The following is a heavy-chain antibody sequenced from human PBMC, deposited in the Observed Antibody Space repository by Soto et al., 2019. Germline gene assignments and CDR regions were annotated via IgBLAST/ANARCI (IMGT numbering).Heavy chain of an antibody. Sequence: SVKVSYKACGGPFSSYAISLVRQAPGQGLEWVGGIIPIFGTANYAQKFQGRVTITADESTSTAYMELSSLRSEDTAVYYCARSSPSYCSSTSCYTRWWFDPWGQGTMVTVSS. CDR2: IIPIFGTA. CDR1: GGPFSSYA. J-gene: IGHJ5*02. D-gene: IGHD2-2*02. CDR3: ARSSPSYCSSTSCYTRWWFDP. V-gene: IGHV1-69*13.